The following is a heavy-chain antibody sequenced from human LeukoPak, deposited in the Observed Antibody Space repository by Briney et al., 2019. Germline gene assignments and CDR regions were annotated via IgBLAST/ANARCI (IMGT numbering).Heavy chain of an antibody. CDR1: GGSISSYY. CDR2: IYTSGST. V-gene: IGHV4-4*07. D-gene: IGHD6-19*01. J-gene: IGHJ3*02. CDR3: ARYSSGWYSDAFDI. Sequence: PSGTLSLTCTVSGGSISSYYWSWIRQPAGKGLEWIGRIYTSGSTNYNPSLKSRVTMSVDTSKNQFSLKLSSVTAADTAVYYCARYSSGWYSDAFDIWGQGTMVTVSS.